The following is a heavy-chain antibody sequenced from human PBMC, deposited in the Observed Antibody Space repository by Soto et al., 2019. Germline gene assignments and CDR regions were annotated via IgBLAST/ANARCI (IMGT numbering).Heavy chain of an antibody. Sequence: SETLSLTCAVSGGSISSSNWWSWVRQPPGKGLEWIGEIYHSGSTNHNPSLKSRVTISVDKSKNQFSLKLSSVTAADTAVYYCARRGQTRDSPYGMDVPGPAPTFTVSS. J-gene: IGHJ6*02. D-gene: IGHD3-22*01. CDR1: GGSISSSNW. V-gene: IGHV4-4*02. CDR2: IYHSGST. CDR3: ARRGQTRDSPYGMDV.